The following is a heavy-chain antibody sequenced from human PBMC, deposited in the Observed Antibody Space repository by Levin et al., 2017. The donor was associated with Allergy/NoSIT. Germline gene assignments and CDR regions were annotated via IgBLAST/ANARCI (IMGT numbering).Heavy chain of an antibody. J-gene: IGHJ6*02. CDR3: ARRQDYGGTQAHYDYGMDV. CDR2: IYPGDSDT. Sequence: PGGSLRLSCKGSGYSFTSYWIGWVRQMPGKGLEWMGIIYPGDSDTRYSPSFQGQVTISADKSISTAYLQWSSLKASDTAMYYCARRQDYGGTQAHYDYGMDVWGQGTTVTVSS. CDR1: GYSFTSYW. D-gene: IGHD4-23*01. V-gene: IGHV5-51*01.